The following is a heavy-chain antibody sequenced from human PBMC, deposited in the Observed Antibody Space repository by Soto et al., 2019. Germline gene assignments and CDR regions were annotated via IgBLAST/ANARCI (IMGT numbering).Heavy chain of an antibody. D-gene: IGHD3-3*01. V-gene: IGHV3-9*01. CDR1: GLNFDDFA. Sequence: SLRLSCVGTGLNFDDFAMHWVRQAPGQGLEWVSGITWISRVLAYADSVKGRFTISRDNARNSLYLQMDSLRNEDTALYYCAKGRYDFWSPYYFDSWGQGTLVTVSS. J-gene: IGHJ4*02. CDR3: AKGRYDFWSPYYFDS. CDR2: ITWISRVL.